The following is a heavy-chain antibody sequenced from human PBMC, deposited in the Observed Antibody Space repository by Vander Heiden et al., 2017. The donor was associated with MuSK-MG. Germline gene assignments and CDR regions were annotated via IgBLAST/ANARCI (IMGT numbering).Heavy chain of an antibody. CDR3: ARVTVTTIGVADF. CDR1: GFTFRRYA. D-gene: IGHD3-3*01. Sequence: MQVLESGGGLVQPGGSLRLSCTASGFTFRRYAMTWFRQAPGQGLEWVAGITGDGSRTFYAESVKGRFTISSDKSENSLHLQLNNVRDDDTAVYYCARVTVTTIGVADFWGQGILVTVSS. V-gene: IGHV3-23*01. CDR2: ITGDGSRT. J-gene: IGHJ4*02.